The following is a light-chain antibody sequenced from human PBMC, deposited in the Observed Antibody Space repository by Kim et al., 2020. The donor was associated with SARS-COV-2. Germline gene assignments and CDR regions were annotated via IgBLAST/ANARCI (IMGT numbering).Light chain of an antibody. V-gene: IGLV3-9*01. CDR3: QVWDSSTAWV. CDR1: NIGSKN. J-gene: IGLJ3*02. Sequence: SYELTQPLSVSVALGQTARITCGGNNIGSKNVHWYQQKPGQAPALVLYRDSNRPSGIPERFSGSNSGNTATLTISRAQAGDEADYYCQVWDSSTAWVFGGGTQLTVL. CDR2: RDS.